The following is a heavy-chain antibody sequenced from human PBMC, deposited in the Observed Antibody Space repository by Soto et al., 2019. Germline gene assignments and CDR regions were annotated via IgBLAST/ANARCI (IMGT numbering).Heavy chain of an antibody. J-gene: IGHJ4*02. CDR2: MNPNSGNT. CDR1: GYTFTCCY. CDR3: ARSVYYGSGSYYI. V-gene: IGHV1-8*01. D-gene: IGHD3-10*01. Sequence: GASVRFSCRASGYTFTCCYIHWVRQATGQGLEWMGWMNPNSGNTGYAQKFQGRVTMTRNTSISTAYMELSSLRSEDTAVYYCARSVYYGSGSYYIWGQGTLVTVSS.